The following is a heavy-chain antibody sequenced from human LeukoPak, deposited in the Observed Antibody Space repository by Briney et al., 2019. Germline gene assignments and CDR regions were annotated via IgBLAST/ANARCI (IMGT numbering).Heavy chain of an antibody. Sequence: KPSETLSLTCAVYGGSFSGYYWSWIRQPPGKGLEWIGEINHSGSTNYNPSLKSRVTISVDTSKNQFSLKLSSVTAADTAVYYCARGAILWFGDPSFWFDPWGQGTLVTVSS. V-gene: IGHV4-34*01. D-gene: IGHD3-10*01. CDR1: GGSFSGYY. CDR2: INHSGST. J-gene: IGHJ5*02. CDR3: ARGAILWFGDPSFWFDP.